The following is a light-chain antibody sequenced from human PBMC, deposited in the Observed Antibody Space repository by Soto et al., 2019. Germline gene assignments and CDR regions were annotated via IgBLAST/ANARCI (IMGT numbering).Light chain of an antibody. CDR3: SSYTSTSSSYV. CDR2: DVS. J-gene: IGLJ1*01. CDR1: SSDVGGYNY. V-gene: IGLV2-14*01. Sequence: QSALTQPASVSGSPGQSITISCTGSSSDVGGYNYVSWFQQHPGKAPKLMIYDVSNRPSGVSNRFSGSKSGNTASLTISGLQAEDEADYHCSSYTSTSSSYVFGTGTKVTVL.